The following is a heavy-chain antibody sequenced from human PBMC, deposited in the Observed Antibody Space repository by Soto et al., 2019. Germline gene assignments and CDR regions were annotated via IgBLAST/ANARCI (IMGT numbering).Heavy chain of an antibody. J-gene: IGHJ6*02. CDR1: GGSISSYY. Sequence: SETLSLTCTVSGGSISSYYWSWIRQPPGKGLEWIGYIFYSGSTNYNPSLKSRVTISVDTSKNQFSLRLSSVTAADTAVYYCGRGGRGSHLYHYYYGKDGWGQGNT. V-gene: IGHV4-59*01. D-gene: IGHD1-26*01. CDR3: GRGGRGSHLYHYYYGKDG. CDR2: IFYSGST.